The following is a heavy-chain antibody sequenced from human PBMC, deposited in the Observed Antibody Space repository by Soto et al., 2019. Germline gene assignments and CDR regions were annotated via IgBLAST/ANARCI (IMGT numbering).Heavy chain of an antibody. CDR2: ISAYNGNT. D-gene: IGHD6-13*01. V-gene: IGHV1-18*01. CDR3: ARDRIAAAGIYYYYYGMDV. Sequence: ASVKVSCKASGYTFTSYGISWVRQAPGQGLEWMGWISAYNGNTNYAQKLQGRVTTTTDTSTSTAYMELRSLRSDDTAVYYCARDRIAAAGIYYYYYGMDVWGQGTTVTVSS. J-gene: IGHJ6*02. CDR1: GYTFTSYG.